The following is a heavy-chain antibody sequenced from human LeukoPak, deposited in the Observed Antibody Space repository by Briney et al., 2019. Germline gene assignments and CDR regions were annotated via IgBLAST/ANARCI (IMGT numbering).Heavy chain of an antibody. J-gene: IGHJ4*02. CDR3: ARQPSGYYGDSGYYPYYFDY. Sequence: PSETLSLTCTVSGGSISSYYWNWVRQPPGKGLEWIGYIFHSGSTKYGPSLNSRVTISLDTSKNQFSLSLNSVTAADTAVYYWARQPSGYYGDSGYYPYYFDYWGQGILVTVSS. V-gene: IGHV4-59*08. CDR1: GGSISSYY. CDR2: IFHSGST. D-gene: IGHD3-3*01.